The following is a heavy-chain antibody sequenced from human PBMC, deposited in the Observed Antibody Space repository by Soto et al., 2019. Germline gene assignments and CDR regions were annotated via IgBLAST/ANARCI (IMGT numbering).Heavy chain of an antibody. CDR1: GDSVTSDSYF. CDR2: SYYSGYYSGST. D-gene: IGHD2-21*01. J-gene: IGHJ6*02. CDR3: ARDYKRENCGSVRCNSLDV. V-gene: IGHV4-61*01. Sequence: KTSETLSLTCTVSGDSVTSDSYFWSWIRQPTGKGLEGIGNSYYSGYYSGSTNHNPSLKSRVTVSVDTSKNQFTLKLRSVTTADTAVYYCARDYKRENCGSVRCNSLDVWGQGTMVTVSS.